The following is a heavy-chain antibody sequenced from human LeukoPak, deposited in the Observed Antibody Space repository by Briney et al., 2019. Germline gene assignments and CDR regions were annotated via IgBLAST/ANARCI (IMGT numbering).Heavy chain of an antibody. V-gene: IGHV4-39*01. D-gene: IGHD6-19*01. CDR3: ARHVGSSGWYILPQDFDY. J-gene: IGHJ4*02. Sequence: SETLSLTCTVSGGSISSNSYYWGWLRQPPGKGLEWIGSIYYSGSTYYNPSLKSRVTISVDTSKNQFSLKLSSVTAADTAVYYCARHVGSSGWYILPQDFDYWGQGTLVTVSS. CDR2: IYYSGST. CDR1: GGSISSNSYY.